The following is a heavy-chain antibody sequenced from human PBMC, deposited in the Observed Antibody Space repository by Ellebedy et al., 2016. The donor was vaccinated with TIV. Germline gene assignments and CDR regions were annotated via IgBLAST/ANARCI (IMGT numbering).Heavy chain of an antibody. D-gene: IGHD3-22*01. CDR1: GCSISSYY. Sequence: MPSETLSLTCTVSGCSISSYYWRWIRQPPGTGLEWIGYIYYSGITHYNPSLEIRVTISVDTSKNQFSLKLSSVTSVDTAVYYCARAHYYDSSGYYYFDYWGQGTLVTVSS. CDR3: ARAHYYDSSGYYYFDY. V-gene: IGHV4-59*01. CDR2: IYYSGIT. J-gene: IGHJ4*02.